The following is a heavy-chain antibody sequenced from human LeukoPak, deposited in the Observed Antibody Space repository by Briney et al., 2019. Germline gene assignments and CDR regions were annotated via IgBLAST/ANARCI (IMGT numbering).Heavy chain of an antibody. CDR3: ATVPATAIPFDY. CDR2: IYHSGST. D-gene: IGHD2-2*02. J-gene: IGHJ4*02. V-gene: IGHV4-30-2*03. CDR1: GGSISSGGYS. Sequence: PSQTLSLTCAVSGGSISSGGYSWSWIRQPPGKGLEWIGYIYHSGSTYYNPPLKSRVTISVDTSKNQFSLKLSSVTAADTAVYYCATVPATAIPFDYWGQGTLVTVSS.